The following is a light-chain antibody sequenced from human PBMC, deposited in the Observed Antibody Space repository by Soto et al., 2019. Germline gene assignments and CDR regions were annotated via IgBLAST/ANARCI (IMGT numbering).Light chain of an antibody. CDR1: QSVSSN. J-gene: IGKJ5*01. CDR3: QQYHKWPPIT. V-gene: IGKV3-15*01. CDR2: GAS. Sequence: IVLTQSPATLSLSPGERATLSCMASQSVSSNLAWYQQKPGQAPRLLIYGASTRATGIPARFSGSGSGTEFTLTISSLQSEDSAVYYCQQYHKWPPITFGQGTRLE.